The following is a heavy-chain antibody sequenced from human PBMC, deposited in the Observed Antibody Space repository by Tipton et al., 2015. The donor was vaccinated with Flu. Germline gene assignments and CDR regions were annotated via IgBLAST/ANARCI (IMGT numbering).Heavy chain of an antibody. CDR1: GFTFSSYG. V-gene: IGHV3-33*01. CDR3: ARESEGRTRYYDFWSGYSPSYFDY. D-gene: IGHD3-3*01. CDR2: IWYDGSNK. J-gene: IGHJ4*02. Sequence: SLRLSCAASGFTFSSYGMYWVRQAPGKGLEWVAVIWYDGSNKYYADSVKGRFTISRDNSKNTLYLQMNSLRAEDTAVYYCARESEGRTRYYDFWSGYSPSYFDYWGQGTLVTASS.